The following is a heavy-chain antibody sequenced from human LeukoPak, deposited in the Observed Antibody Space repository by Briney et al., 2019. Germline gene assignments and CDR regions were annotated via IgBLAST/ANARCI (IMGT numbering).Heavy chain of an antibody. CDR3: ARTYYDILTGYNPYFDY. D-gene: IGHD3-9*01. Sequence: GGSLRLSCAASGFTFSTFEFNWVRQTPGKGLEWISYISSTGSAIYYADSVKGRFTISRDNDKNSLYLQMNNLRVEDTAVYYCARTYYDILTGYNPYFDYWGQGILVTVSS. CDR2: ISSTGSAI. V-gene: IGHV3-48*03. J-gene: IGHJ4*02. CDR1: GFTFSTFE.